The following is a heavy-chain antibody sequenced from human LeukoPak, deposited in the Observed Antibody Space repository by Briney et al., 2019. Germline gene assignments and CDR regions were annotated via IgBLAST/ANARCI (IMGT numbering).Heavy chain of an antibody. CDR2: IYSSGST. CDR1: GGSISGYY. CDR3: ARGGRSSGWVDF. J-gene: IGHJ4*02. V-gene: IGHV4-59*01. D-gene: IGHD6-19*01. Sequence: PSETLSLTCIVSGGSISGYYWSWIRQPPGKGLEWIGYIYSSGSTTYNPSLKSRVTISVDTSKNQFSLKLSSMAAADTAVYYCARGGRSSGWVDFWGQGTLVTVSS.